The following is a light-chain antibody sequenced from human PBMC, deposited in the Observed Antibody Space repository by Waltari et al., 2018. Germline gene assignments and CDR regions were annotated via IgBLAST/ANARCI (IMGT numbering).Light chain of an antibody. Sequence: DIVMTQSPLSLPVTPGEPASISCRSSQSLLQSHGYNNLHWYLQKPGQSPQLPIYLGSNRASGVPDRFSGSGSGSDFTLKISRVEAEDVGVLYCMQGLQTPYTFGQGTKLEIK. V-gene: IGKV2-28*01. CDR2: LGS. CDR3: MQGLQTPYT. J-gene: IGKJ2*01. CDR1: QSLLQSHGYNN.